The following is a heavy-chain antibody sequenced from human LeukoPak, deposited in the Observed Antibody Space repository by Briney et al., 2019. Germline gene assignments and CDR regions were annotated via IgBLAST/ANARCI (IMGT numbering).Heavy chain of an antibody. CDR3: ARSHQRVGIEDY. J-gene: IGHJ4*02. CDR1: GFTFSSYW. Sequence: SGGSLRLSCEASGFTFSSYWMSWVRQAPGKGLEWVATIRQDGSVNHCVDSVKGRFTVSRDNAWNSLYLQMDSLRADDTAVYYCARSHQRVGIEDYWGQGTLVTVSS. CDR2: IRQDGSVN. D-gene: IGHD1-26*01. V-gene: IGHV3-7*01.